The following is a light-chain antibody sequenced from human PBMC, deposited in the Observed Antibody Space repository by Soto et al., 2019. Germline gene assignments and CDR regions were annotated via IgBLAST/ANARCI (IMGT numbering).Light chain of an antibody. CDR1: SRHSSYD. Sequence: QSVLTQSPSASASPGASVKLTCTLSSRHSSYDIAWHQQQPEKGPRYLMKLIRDGSHSKGVGIHDRSSGSSSGAERYLTISRLHYEDDDYYYSSNWGCGTVVFGGGTKLTVL. J-gene: IGLJ2*01. CDR2: LIRDGSH. CDR3: SNWGCGTVV. V-gene: IGLV4-69*01.